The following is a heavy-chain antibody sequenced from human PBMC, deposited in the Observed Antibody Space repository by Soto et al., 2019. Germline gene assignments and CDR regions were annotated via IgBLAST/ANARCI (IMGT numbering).Heavy chain of an antibody. CDR1: GGSFSCYY. CDR3: ARGRLRYCSSNSCRQYYYYYGMAV. J-gene: IGHJ6*02. V-gene: IGHV4-34*01. CDR2: INHIGST. Sequence: SETLSLTCAVYGGSFSCYYWSWIRQPPGKGLEWIWEINHIGSTNYNPSLKSRVTISVDTSKNQFSLKLSSVTAADTAVYYCARGRLRYCSSNSCRQYYYYYGMAVWGQGTTVTVSS. D-gene: IGHD2-2*01.